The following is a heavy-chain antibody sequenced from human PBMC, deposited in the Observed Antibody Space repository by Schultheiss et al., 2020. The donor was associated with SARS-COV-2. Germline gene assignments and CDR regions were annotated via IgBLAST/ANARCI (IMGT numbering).Heavy chain of an antibody. CDR1: GFTFSSYW. V-gene: IGHV3-33*08. J-gene: IGHJ4*02. D-gene: IGHD1-26*01. CDR3: ARSSNGTFDH. CDR2: IWYDGSNK. Sequence: GGSLRLSCAASGFTFSSYWMSWVRQAPGKGLEWVAVIWYDGSNKYYADSVKGRFTISRDNAKNTLYLQMHSLRPEDTAVYFCARSSNGTFDHWGQGTLVTVSS.